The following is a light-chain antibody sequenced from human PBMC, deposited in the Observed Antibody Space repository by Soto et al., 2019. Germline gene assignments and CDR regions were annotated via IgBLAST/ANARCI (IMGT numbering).Light chain of an antibody. V-gene: IGKV3-11*01. CDR1: QSVSSY. J-gene: IGKJ1*01. Sequence: EIVLTQSPATLSLSPGERATLSCRASQSVSSYFAWYQQKAGQAPRLLIYDTSNRATGIPARFSGSGSGTDFTLTISSLEPEDFAVYYCQQRSNWPWTFGQGTKVEIK. CDR2: DTS. CDR3: QQRSNWPWT.